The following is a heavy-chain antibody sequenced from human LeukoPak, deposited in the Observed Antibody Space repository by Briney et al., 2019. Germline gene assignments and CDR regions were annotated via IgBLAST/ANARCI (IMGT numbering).Heavy chain of an antibody. CDR2: ISWNSGSI. CDR3: AKDYYYDSSGHPFDY. D-gene: IGHD3-22*01. V-gene: IGHV3-9*01. J-gene: IGHJ4*02. CDR1: GFIFNNYA. Sequence: GGSLRLSCAGSGFIFNNYAMHWVRQPPGKGLEWVSGISWNSGSIDYADSVKGRFTISRDNAKNSLYLQMNSLRAEDTAVYYCAKDYYYDSSGHPFDYWGQGTLVTVSS.